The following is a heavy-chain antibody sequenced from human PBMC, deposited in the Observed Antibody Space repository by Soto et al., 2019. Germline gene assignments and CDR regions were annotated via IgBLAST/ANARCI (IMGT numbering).Heavy chain of an antibody. Sequence: QVQLVESGGGMVQPGTSLRLSCAASGFTFNSLSLHWVRQRPDKGLEWVAVISHDGRVTFYADFVKGRFTVSRDNSKNTIYLQLTSLRAVDTGVYYCAREPYGDSQYFDYWGQGTLVTVSS. CDR3: AREPYGDSQYFDY. J-gene: IGHJ4*02. CDR1: GFTFNSLS. CDR2: ISHDGRVT. V-gene: IGHV3-30*04. D-gene: IGHD2-21*02.